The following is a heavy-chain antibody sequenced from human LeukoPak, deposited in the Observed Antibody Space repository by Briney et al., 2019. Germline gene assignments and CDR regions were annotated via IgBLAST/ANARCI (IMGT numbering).Heavy chain of an antibody. CDR2: IYYSGST. V-gene: IGHV4-59*01. CDR1: GGSISSYY. J-gene: IGHJ3*02. Sequence: SETASLTCTVYGGSISSYYWSWVRQPPGKGLEWIGYIYYSGSTNYNPSLKSRVTISVDTSKNQFSLKLSSVTAADTAVYYCARNDYDILTGSGAFDIWGQGTMVTVSS. CDR3: ARNDYDILTGSGAFDI. D-gene: IGHD3-9*01.